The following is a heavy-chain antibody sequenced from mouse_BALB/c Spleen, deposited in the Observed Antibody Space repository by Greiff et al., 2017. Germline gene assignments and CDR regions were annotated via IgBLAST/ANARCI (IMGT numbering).Heavy chain of an antibody. Sequence: EVQVVESGGGLVKPGGSLKLSCAASGFTFSDYYMYWVRQTPEKRLEWVATISDGGSYTYYPDSVKGRFTISRDNAKNNLYLQMSSLKSEDTAMYYCARGGGITTATEAMDYWGQGTSVTVSS. J-gene: IGHJ4*01. CDR3: ARGGGITTATEAMDY. CDR1: GFTFSDYY. CDR2: ISDGGSYT. D-gene: IGHD1-2*01. V-gene: IGHV5-4*02.